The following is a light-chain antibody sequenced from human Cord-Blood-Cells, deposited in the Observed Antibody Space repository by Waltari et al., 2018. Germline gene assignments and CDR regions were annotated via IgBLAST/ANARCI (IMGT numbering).Light chain of an antibody. V-gene: IGLV3-21*02. Sequence: SYVLTQPPSVSVAPGQTARITCGGHNIGSKSVHWYQQKPGQAPVLVVYGDSDRPSGIPERFSGSNSGNTATLTISRVEAGDEADYYCQVWDSSRDHPVFGTGTKVTVL. CDR3: QVWDSSRDHPV. CDR2: GDS. J-gene: IGLJ1*01. CDR1: NIGSKS.